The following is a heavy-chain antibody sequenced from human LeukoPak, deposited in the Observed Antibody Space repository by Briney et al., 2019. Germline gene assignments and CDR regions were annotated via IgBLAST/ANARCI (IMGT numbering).Heavy chain of an antibody. CDR1: GFTFSTYG. J-gene: IGHJ4*02. CDR3: ATDIIVGATKGTDY. V-gene: IGHV3-30*02. Sequence: GGSLRLSCAASGFTFSTYGMHWARQAPGKGLEWVAFIRYDGSNKYYADSVKGRFTIFRDNSKNTLYLQMNSLRAEDTAVYYCATDIIVGATKGTDYWGQGTLVTVSS. D-gene: IGHD1-26*01. CDR2: IRYDGSNK.